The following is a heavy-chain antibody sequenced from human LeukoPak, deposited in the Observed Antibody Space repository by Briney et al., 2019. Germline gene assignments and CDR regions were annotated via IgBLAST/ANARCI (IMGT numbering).Heavy chain of an antibody. CDR3: ARESNYHGSGTGWFDP. CDR2: FYYSGST. D-gene: IGHD3-10*01. J-gene: IGHJ5*02. Sequence: SETLSLTCTVSGGSISSYSWSWIRQLPGKGLERIGYFYYSGSTYYNPSLKSRVTISLDTSKNQLSLKLSSVTAADTAVYYCARESNYHGSGTGWFDPWGQGTLVTVSS. V-gene: IGHV4-59*12. CDR1: GGSISSYS.